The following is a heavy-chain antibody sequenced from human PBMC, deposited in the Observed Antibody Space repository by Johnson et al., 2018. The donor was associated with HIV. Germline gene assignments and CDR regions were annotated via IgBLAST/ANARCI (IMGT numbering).Heavy chain of an antibody. D-gene: IGHD5-18*01. Sequence: VQLVESGGGLIQPGGSLRLSCAASGFTVSSNYMSWVRQAPGQGLEWVSVIYSGGSTYYADSVKGRFTISRDNSKNTLYLQMNSLRAEDTAVYYCASPYSYGLDDAFDIWGQGTMVTVSS. CDR2: IYSGGST. CDR1: GFTVSSNY. J-gene: IGHJ3*02. V-gene: IGHV3-53*01. CDR3: ASPYSYGLDDAFDI.